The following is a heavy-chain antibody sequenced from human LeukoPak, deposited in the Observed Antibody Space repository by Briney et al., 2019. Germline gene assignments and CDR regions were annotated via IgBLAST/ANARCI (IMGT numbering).Heavy chain of an antibody. CDR1: GGSISSYY. J-gene: IGHJ3*02. Sequence: SETLPLTCTVSGGSISSYYWSWIRQPPGKGLEWIGYIYYSGSTNYNPSLKSRVTISVDTSKNQFSLKLSSVTAADTAVYYCARHRNPGRHAFDIWGQGTMVTVSS. CDR2: IYYSGST. V-gene: IGHV4-59*08. D-gene: IGHD1-14*01. CDR3: ARHRNPGRHAFDI.